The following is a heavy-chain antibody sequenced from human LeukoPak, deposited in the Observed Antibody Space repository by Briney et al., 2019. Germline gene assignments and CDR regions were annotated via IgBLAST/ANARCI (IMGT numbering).Heavy chain of an antibody. CDR2: IYYSGST. Sequence: SETLSLXCTVSGGSISSYYWSWIRQPPGKGLEWIGYIYYSGSTNYNPSLKSRVTISVDTSKNQFSLKLSSVTAADTAVYYCARDIAVAGRAWGMDVWGQGTTVTVSS. D-gene: IGHD6-19*01. CDR3: ARDIAVAGRAWGMDV. CDR1: GGSISSYY. V-gene: IGHV4-59*01. J-gene: IGHJ6*02.